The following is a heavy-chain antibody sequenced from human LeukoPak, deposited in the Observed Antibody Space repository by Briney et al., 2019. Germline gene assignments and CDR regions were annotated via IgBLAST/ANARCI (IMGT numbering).Heavy chain of an antibody. V-gene: IGHV4-4*07. CDR3: ARVSSSGTWSGYPYYFDY. Sequence: SETLSLTCTVSGGSISSYYWSWIRQPAGKGLEWIGRIYTSGSTNYNPSLKSRVTMSVDTSKNQFSLKLSSVTAADTAVYYCARVSSSGTWSGYPYYFDYWGQGTLVTVSS. CDR1: GGSISSYY. J-gene: IGHJ4*02. D-gene: IGHD3-3*01. CDR2: IYTSGST.